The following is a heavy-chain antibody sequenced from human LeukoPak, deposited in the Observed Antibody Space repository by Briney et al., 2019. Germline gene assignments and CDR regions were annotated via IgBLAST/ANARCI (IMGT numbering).Heavy chain of an antibody. D-gene: IGHD6-13*01. CDR2: INSDGSST. J-gene: IGHJ6*02. CDR3: ASHWDRVGIAGLHDYYGMDV. V-gene: IGHV3-74*01. Sequence: GGSLRLSCAASGFTFSSYGMYWVRQAPGKGLVWVSRINSDGSSTSYADSVKGRFTISRDNAKNTLYLQMNSLRAEDTAVYYCASHWDRVGIAGLHDYYGMDVWGQGTTVTVSS. CDR1: GFTFSSYG.